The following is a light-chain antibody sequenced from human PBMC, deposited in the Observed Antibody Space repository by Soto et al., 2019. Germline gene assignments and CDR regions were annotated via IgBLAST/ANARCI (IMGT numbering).Light chain of an antibody. J-gene: IGKJ5*01. CDR2: GAS. CDR1: QTISTK. V-gene: IGKV3-15*01. Sequence: EIVLTQSPATLSVSPGERASLSCRASQTISTKLVWYQQKPGQAPWLLIYGASTRATGIPDRFSGSGSGTEFTLTISSLQSEDFAIYYCQQYSNWPPITFGQGTRLEIK. CDR3: QQYSNWPPIT.